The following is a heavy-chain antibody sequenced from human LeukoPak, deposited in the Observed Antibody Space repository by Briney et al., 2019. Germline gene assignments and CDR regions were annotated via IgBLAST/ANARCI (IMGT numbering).Heavy chain of an antibody. Sequence: SETLSLTCSVSGYSISSGFYWGWIRPPPGKGLEWIGTFYHSGRTYYNPSLKSRVTMSVDTSKNQFSLNLRSVTAADTAVYYCARADYSSSWSHEYFYMDVWGKGTTVTVSS. J-gene: IGHJ6*03. CDR3: ARADYSSSWSHEYFYMDV. CDR2: FYHSGRT. CDR1: GYSISSGFY. V-gene: IGHV4-38-2*02. D-gene: IGHD6-13*01.